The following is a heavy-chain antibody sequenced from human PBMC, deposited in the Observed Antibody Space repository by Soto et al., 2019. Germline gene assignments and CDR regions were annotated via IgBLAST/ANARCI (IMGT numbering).Heavy chain of an antibody. Sequence: QMQLVQSGPEVKKPGTSVKVSCKASGFTFTSSAVQWVRQARGQRLELIGWIVVGSGNTNYAQKFQERVTITRDMSTSTAYMELSSLRSEDTAVYYCAAGLVSWTPLDYYYGMDVWGQGTTVTVSS. D-gene: IGHD6-13*01. CDR2: IVVGSGNT. CDR1: GFTFTSSA. J-gene: IGHJ6*02. CDR3: AAGLVSWTPLDYYYGMDV. V-gene: IGHV1-58*01.